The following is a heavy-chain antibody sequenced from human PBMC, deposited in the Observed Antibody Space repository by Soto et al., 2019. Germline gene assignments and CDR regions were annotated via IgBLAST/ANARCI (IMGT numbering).Heavy chain of an antibody. CDR1: GDSISSYY. CDR3: ARDLSSSWYYFDY. J-gene: IGHJ4*02. D-gene: IGHD6-13*01. CDR2: IYYSGST. Sequence: PSETLSLTCTVSGDSISSYYWSWIRQPPGKGLEWIGYIYYSGSTNYNPSLKSRVTISVDTSKNQFPLKLSSVTAADTAVYYCARDLSSSWYYFDYWGQGTLVTVSS. V-gene: IGHV4-59*12.